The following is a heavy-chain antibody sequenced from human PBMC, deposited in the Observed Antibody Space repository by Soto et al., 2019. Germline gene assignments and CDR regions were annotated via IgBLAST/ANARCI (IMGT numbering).Heavy chain of an antibody. V-gene: IGHV3-23*01. D-gene: IGHD3-10*01. Sequence: EVQLLESGGGLVQPGGSLRLSCAASGFTFSSYGMSWVRQAPGKGLEWVSSISGSGGSTYYADSVKGRFTISRDNSKNTVYLQTSSLRAEDTAVYYCANRNDYGSGSYFPFDHWGQGTLVTVSS. CDR3: ANRNDYGSGSYFPFDH. CDR2: ISGSGGST. CDR1: GFTFSSYG. J-gene: IGHJ4*02.